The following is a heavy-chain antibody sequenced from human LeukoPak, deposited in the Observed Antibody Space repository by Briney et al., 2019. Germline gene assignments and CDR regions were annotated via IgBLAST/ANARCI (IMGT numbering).Heavy chain of an antibody. Sequence: PSETLSLTCTVSGGSISSSSYYWGWIRQPPGKGLEWIGSIYYSGSTYYNPSLKSRVTISVDTSKNQFSLKLSSVTAADTAVYYRARGSTCYHDTNEALRHWGQGTLVTVSS. CDR2: IYYSGST. J-gene: IGHJ4*02. CDR3: ARGSTCYHDTNEALRH. V-gene: IGHV4-39*07. D-gene: IGHD3-22*01. CDR1: GGSISSSSYY.